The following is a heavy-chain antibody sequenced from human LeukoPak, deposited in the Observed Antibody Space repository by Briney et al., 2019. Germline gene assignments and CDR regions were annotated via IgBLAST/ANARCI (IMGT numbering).Heavy chain of an antibody. J-gene: IGHJ5*02. V-gene: IGHV4-30-4*01. CDR1: GGSISSGVYC. CDR3: ARPYYYDSRIDP. D-gene: IGHD3-22*01. CDR2: MYYSGST. Sequence: SQTLSLTCTVSGGSISSGVYCWGWIRQPPGKGLGWIAYMYYSGSTYYNPSLKSRVTMSADTSKNQLSLKLSSVTAADTAVYYCARPYYYDSRIDPWGQGILVTVSS.